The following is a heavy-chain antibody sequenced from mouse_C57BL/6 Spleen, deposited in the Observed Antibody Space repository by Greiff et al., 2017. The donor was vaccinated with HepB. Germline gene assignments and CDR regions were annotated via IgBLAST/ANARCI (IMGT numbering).Heavy chain of an antibody. J-gene: IGHJ4*01. CDR1: GFTFSSYT. V-gene: IGHV5-9*01. CDR2: ISGGGGNT. D-gene: IGHD2-4*01. CDR3: ARHGDYDLPSGPYYAMDY. Sequence: DVKLQESGGGLVKPGGSLKLSCAASGFTFSSYTMSWVRQTPEKRLEWVATISGGGGNTYYPDSVKGRFTISRDNAKNTLYLQMSSLRSEDTALYYCARHGDYDLPSGPYYAMDYWGQGTSVTVSS.